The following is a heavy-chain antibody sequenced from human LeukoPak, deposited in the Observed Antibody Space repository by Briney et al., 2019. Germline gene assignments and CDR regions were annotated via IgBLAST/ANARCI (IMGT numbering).Heavy chain of an antibody. Sequence: GASVKVSCKASGYTFSSYHISWVRQAPGQGLEWMGRVSGHSGNTHYAEKFQGRVTMTIDKSPTTAYMDLRSLRSDDTAVYYCARGLGYCSSTTCYGELPGDYWSQGTLVTVSS. D-gene: IGHD2-2*01. CDR1: GYTFSSYH. V-gene: IGHV1-18*01. CDR3: ARGLGYCSSTTCYGELPGDY. CDR2: VSGHSGNT. J-gene: IGHJ4*02.